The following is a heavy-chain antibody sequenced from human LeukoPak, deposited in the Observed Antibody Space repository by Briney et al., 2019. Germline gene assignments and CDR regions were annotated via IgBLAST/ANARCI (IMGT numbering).Heavy chain of an antibody. Sequence: GGSLRLSCAASGFTFSSYWMHWVRQIPGKGLVWVSRIKSDGSTNYADSAKGRFTISRDNAKNTLSLQMNSLRAEDTGVYYCARAPSEIGGYYPEYFRHWGQGTLVTVSS. CDR3: ARAPSEIGGYYPEYFRH. D-gene: IGHD3-22*01. J-gene: IGHJ1*01. CDR2: IKSDGST. CDR1: GFTFSSYW. V-gene: IGHV3-74*01.